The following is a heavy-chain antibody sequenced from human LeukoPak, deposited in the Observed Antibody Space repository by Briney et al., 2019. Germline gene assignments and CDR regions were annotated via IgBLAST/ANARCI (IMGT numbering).Heavy chain of an antibody. CDR2: IFHSGNT. J-gene: IGHJ4*02. CDR1: GDSITTPYY. Sequence: SETLSLTCTVSGDSITTPYYWGWIRQSPGKGLGGIGSIFHSGNTYYSPSLKSRVTISIDTSKNQFSLRLDSVTAADTAVYYCARPGESSGYMWFYWGQGTLVTVSS. D-gene: IGHD3-22*01. CDR3: ARPGESSGYMWFY. V-gene: IGHV4-38-2*02.